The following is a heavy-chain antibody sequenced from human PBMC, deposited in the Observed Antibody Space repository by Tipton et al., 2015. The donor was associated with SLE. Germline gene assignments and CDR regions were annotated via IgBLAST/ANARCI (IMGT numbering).Heavy chain of an antibody. D-gene: IGHD2-8*01. J-gene: IGHJ4*02. V-gene: IGHV3-30*18. CDR3: AKDLRMEAGYFGC. Sequence: SLRLSCAASGFTFNSYGMHWVRQAPGKGLEWVAVISYDGSNKYHADSVKGRFTISRDNSKNTLYLQMNRLRAEDTAVYYCAKDLRMEAGYFGCWGQGTLVTVSS. CDR2: ISYDGSNK. CDR1: GFTFNSYG.